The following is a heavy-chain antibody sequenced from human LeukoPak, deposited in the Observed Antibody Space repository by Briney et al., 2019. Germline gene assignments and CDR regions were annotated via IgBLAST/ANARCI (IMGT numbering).Heavy chain of an antibody. Sequence: GGSLRLSCAASGFTFSSYWMSWVRQAPGKGLEWVANIKQDGSEKSYVASVKGRFTISRDNAKTSLYLQMNSLRAEDTAVYYCAREEEYCSSTSCTNWFDPWGQGTLVTVSS. D-gene: IGHD2-2*01. CDR2: IKQDGSEK. CDR3: AREEEYCSSTSCTNWFDP. V-gene: IGHV3-7*03. CDR1: GFTFSSYW. J-gene: IGHJ5*02.